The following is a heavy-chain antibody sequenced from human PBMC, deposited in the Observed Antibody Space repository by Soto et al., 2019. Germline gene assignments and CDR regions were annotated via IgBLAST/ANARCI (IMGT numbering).Heavy chain of an antibody. D-gene: IGHD6-13*01. Sequence: GGSLRLSCAASGFTFSSYGMHWVRQAPGKGLEWVAVISYDGSNKYYADSVKGRFTISRDNSKNTLYLQMNSLRAEDTAVYYCAKDGVGVKQSQSEYYYYGMDVWGQGTTVTVSS. J-gene: IGHJ6*02. V-gene: IGHV3-30*18. CDR3: AKDGVGVKQSQSEYYYYGMDV. CDR2: ISYDGSNK. CDR1: GFTFSSYG.